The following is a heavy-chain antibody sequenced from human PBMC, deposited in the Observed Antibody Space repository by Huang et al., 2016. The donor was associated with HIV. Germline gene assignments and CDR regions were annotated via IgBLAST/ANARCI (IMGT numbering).Heavy chain of an antibody. CDR1: GFTFSGYG. Sequence: QVHLVESGGGVVQPGRSLRLSCAASGFTFSGYGMHWVRQAPVKGLGWVAVITFDGKNKYYADSVRGRFTVSRDNSQNTVSLQMNTLRAEDTAVYYCAKDNDLYYFDYWGQGTLVTVSS. J-gene: IGHJ4*02. CDR2: ITFDGKNK. V-gene: IGHV3-30*18. CDR3: AKDNDLYYFDY. D-gene: IGHD1-1*01.